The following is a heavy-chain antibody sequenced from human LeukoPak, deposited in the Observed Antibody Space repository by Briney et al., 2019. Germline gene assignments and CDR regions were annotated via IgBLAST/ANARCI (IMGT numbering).Heavy chain of an antibody. V-gene: IGHV1-8*03. D-gene: IGHD3-22*01. Sequence: ASVKVSCKASGYTFTSYDINWVRQATGQGLEWMGWMNPNSGNTGYAQKFQGRGTITRNTSISTAYMELSSLRSEDTAVYYCARSEAYDSSGYYYLIWGQGTMVTVSS. CDR2: MNPNSGNT. CDR3: ARSEAYDSSGYYYLI. J-gene: IGHJ3*02. CDR1: GYTFTSYD.